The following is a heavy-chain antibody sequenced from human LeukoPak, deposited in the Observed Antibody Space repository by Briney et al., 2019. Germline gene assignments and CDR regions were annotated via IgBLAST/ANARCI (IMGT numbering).Heavy chain of an antibody. V-gene: IGHV3-21*01. D-gene: IGHD1-26*01. Sequence: GGSLRLSCAASGFTFSSYSMNWVRQAPGKGLEWVSSISSSSSYIYYADSVKGRFTISRDNAKNSLYPQMNSLRAEDTAVYYCARDWELPRFGFDYWGQGTLVTVSS. CDR1: GFTFSSYS. CDR3: ARDWELPRFGFDY. CDR2: ISSSSSYI. J-gene: IGHJ4*02.